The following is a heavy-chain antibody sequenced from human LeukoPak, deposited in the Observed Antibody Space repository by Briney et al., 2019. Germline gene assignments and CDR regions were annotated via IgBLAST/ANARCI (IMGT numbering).Heavy chain of an antibody. J-gene: IGHJ4*02. Sequence: SETLSLTCTVSGGSINSGSYYWSWIRQPAGKGLEWIGRIYTSGSTKYNPSLKSRVTISVDTSKNQFSLKLSSVTAADTAVYYCARHRYYYDSSGYFRYFDYWGQGTLVTVSS. V-gene: IGHV4-61*02. CDR3: ARHRYYYDSSGYFRYFDY. CDR1: GGSINSGSYY. CDR2: IYTSGST. D-gene: IGHD3-22*01.